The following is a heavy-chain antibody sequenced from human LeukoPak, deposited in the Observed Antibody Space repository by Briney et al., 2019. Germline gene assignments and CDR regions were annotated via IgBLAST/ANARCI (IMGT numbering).Heavy chain of an antibody. D-gene: IGHD6-13*01. J-gene: IGHJ5*02. V-gene: IGHV1-18*01. CDR2: ISAYSGET. CDR3: ARDRGIAAADSFDP. Sequence: ASVKVSCKASGYTYTTYGISWVRQAPGQGLEWMGWISAYSGETNYAQKLQGRVTMTSDSSTRTAYMELGSLRSDDTAVYYCARDRGIAAADSFDPWGQGTLVTVSS. CDR1: GYTYTTYG.